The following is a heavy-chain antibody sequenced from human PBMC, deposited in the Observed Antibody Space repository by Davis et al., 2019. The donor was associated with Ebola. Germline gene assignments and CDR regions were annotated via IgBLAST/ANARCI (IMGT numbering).Heavy chain of an antibody. CDR3: AKDYHDYGDSTHTLDS. CDR2: ISYDGSTE. V-gene: IGHV3-30-3*01. Sequence: GESLKISCAASGFTFSSYAIHWVRQAPGKGLDWVAVISYDGSTEYYADSVRGRFTISRDNSKNTLFLQMNSLRAEDTAVYYRAKDYHDYGDSTHTLDSWGQGTLVTVSS. CDR1: GFTFSSYA. D-gene: IGHD4-17*01. J-gene: IGHJ4*02.